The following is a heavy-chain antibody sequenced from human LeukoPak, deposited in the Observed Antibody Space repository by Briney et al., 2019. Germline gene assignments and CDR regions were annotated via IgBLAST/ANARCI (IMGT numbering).Heavy chain of an antibody. J-gene: IGHJ5*02. CDR3: ARTSHESVLYWSDP. D-gene: IGHD3-16*01. CDR2: ISGYNGNT. CDR1: VYTFTTYG. Sequence: ASVKVSCKASVYTFTTYGIGWVRQAPGQGLEWMGWISGYNGNTNYAQKFQGRVTMTTDTSTSTAYMELRSLRSDDTAAYYCARTSHESVLYWSDPWGQGTLVNVSS. V-gene: IGHV1-18*01.